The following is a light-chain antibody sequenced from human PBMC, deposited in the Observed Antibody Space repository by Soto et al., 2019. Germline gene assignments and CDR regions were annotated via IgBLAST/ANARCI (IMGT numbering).Light chain of an antibody. V-gene: IGKV1-12*01. CDR3: QQANSFPWT. J-gene: IGKJ1*01. Sequence: PMTQSPSSVSASVGDRVTISCRASHSIGRYLAWYQQKPGKAPKLLIYASNNLQPGVPTRFSGSGSGTDFTLTINNLQPEDAATYSCQQANSFPWTFGQGT. CDR1: HSIGRY. CDR2: ASN.